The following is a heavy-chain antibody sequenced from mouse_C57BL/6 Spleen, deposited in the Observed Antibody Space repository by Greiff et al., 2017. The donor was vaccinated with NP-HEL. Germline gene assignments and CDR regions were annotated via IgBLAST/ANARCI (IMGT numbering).Heavy chain of an antibody. V-gene: IGHV1-82*01. CDR3: ARPLGRGYFDV. CDR1: GYAFSSSW. J-gene: IGHJ1*03. CDR2: IYPGDGDT. D-gene: IGHD4-1*01. Sequence: VQLQQSGPELVKPGASVKISCKASGYAFSSSWMNWVKQRPGKGLEWIGRIYPGDGDTNYNGKFKGKATLTADKSSSTAYMQLSSLTSEDSAVYFCARPLGRGYFDVWGTGTTVTVSS.